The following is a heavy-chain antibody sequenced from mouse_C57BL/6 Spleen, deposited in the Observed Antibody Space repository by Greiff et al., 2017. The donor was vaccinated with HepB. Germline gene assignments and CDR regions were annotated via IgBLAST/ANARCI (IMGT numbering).Heavy chain of an antibody. Sequence: EVQLQQSGPGLVKPSQSLSLTCSVTGYSITSGYSWNWIRQFPGNKLEWMGYISYDGSNNYNPSLKNRISITRDTSKNQFFLKLNSVTTEDTATYYCAKGYGSSLYYAMDYWGQGTSVTVSS. CDR2: ISYDGSN. CDR1: GYSITSGYS. CDR3: AKGYGSSLYYAMDY. J-gene: IGHJ4*01. D-gene: IGHD1-1*01. V-gene: IGHV3-6*01.